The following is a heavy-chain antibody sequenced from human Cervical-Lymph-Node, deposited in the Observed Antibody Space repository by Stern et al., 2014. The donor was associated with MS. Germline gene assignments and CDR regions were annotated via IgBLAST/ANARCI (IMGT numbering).Heavy chain of an antibody. CDR2: ITGSGVTT. D-gene: IGHD5-18*01. V-gene: IGHV3-23*04. Sequence: EVQLVESGGGLVQPGKSLRLSCEASGFPFSNYAMSWVRQVPGKGLEWVSAITGSGVTTYYADSMKGRFTISRDNSKNTLYLQMTSLRADDTAVYYCAKDQVDTAMVSYYGMDVWGQGTTVTVSS. J-gene: IGHJ6*02. CDR1: GFPFSNYA. CDR3: AKDQVDTAMVSYYGMDV.